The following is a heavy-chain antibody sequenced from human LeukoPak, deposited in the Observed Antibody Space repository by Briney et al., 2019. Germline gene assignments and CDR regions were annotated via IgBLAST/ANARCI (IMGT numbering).Heavy chain of an antibody. CDR3: ARVGSSAWPFG. D-gene: IGHD6-19*01. J-gene: IGHJ4*02. CDR1: GFTFSSYA. V-gene: IGHV3-23*01. CDR2: ISGSGGST. Sequence: GGSLRPSCAASGFTFSSYAMSWVRQAPGKGLEWVSAISGSGGSTYYADSVKGRFTISRDNSKNTLYLQMNSLRVEDTALYYCARVGSSAWPFGWGQGTLVTVSS.